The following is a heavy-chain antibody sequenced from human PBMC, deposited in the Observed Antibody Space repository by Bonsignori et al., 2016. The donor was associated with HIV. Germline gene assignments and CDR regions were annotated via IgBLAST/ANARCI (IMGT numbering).Heavy chain of an antibody. V-gene: IGHV4-59*01. D-gene: IGHD1-26*01. J-gene: IGHJ4*02. CDR3: AARGSYYNY. Sequence: WIRQPPGKGLEWIGYIYYSGSTNYNPSLKSRVTISVDTSKNQFSLKLSSVTAADTAVYYCAARGSYYNYWGQGTLVTVSS. CDR2: IYYSGST.